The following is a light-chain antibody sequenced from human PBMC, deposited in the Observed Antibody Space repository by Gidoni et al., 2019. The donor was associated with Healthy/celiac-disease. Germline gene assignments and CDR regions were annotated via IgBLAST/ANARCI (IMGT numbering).Light chain of an antibody. J-gene: IGKJ4*01. CDR3: QQRSNWLALT. V-gene: IGKV3-11*01. Sequence: EIVLTHSQATLSLSPGERATLSCRASQSVSSYLAWYQQKPGQAPRLLIYDASNRATGIPARFSGSGSGTDFTLTISSLEPEDFAVYYCQQRSNWLALTFGGGTKVEIK. CDR1: QSVSSY. CDR2: DAS.